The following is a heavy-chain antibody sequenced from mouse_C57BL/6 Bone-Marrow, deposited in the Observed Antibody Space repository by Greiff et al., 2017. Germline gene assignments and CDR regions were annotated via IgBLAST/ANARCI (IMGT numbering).Heavy chain of an antibody. CDR1: GYTFTDYE. CDR3: TRWIYYDYDSYFDY. D-gene: IGHD2-4*01. V-gene: IGHV1-15*01. CDR2: IDPETGGT. Sequence: QVQLQQSGAELVRPGASVTLSCKASGYTFTDYEMHWVKQTPVHGLEWIGAIDPETGGTAYNQKFKGKDILTADKSSSTAYMELRSLTSEDSAVYYCTRWIYYDYDSYFDYWGQGTTLTVSS. J-gene: IGHJ2*01.